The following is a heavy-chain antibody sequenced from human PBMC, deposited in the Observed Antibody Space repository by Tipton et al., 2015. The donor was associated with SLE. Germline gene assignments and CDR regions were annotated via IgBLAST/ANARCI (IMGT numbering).Heavy chain of an antibody. CDR1: GFTFSNYW. Sequence: GSLRLSCAASGFTFSNYWMTWVRQAPGKGLEWVANIKEDGSEKSYVDSVKGRFTISRDNAKNSLYLQMNNLRAEDTALYYCATRQGSGWYQSFEYWGQGILVTVSS. CDR3: ATRQGSGWYQSFEY. D-gene: IGHD6-19*01. J-gene: IGHJ4*02. V-gene: IGHV3-7*01. CDR2: IKEDGSEK.